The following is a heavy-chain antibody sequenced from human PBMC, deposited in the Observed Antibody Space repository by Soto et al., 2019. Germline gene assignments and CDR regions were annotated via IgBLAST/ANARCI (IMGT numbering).Heavy chain of an antibody. Sequence: GGSLRLSCAASGFTFSSYSMNWVRQAPGKGLEWVSSISSSSSYIYYADSVKGRFTISRDNAKNSLYLQMNSLRAEDTAVYYCARDNGVGATISYYYYGMDVWGQGTTVTVSS. J-gene: IGHJ6*02. CDR2: ISSSSSYI. CDR3: ARDNGVGATISYYYYGMDV. CDR1: GFTFSSYS. V-gene: IGHV3-21*01. D-gene: IGHD1-26*01.